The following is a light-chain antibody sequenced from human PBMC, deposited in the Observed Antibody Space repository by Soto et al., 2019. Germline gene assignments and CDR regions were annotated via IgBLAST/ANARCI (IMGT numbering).Light chain of an antibody. CDR3: SSYTSASTLLYL. V-gene: IGLV2-14*01. J-gene: IGLJ1*01. CDR1: SIAVGGYNY. Sequence: QSALTQPASVSGPPGQSITISCTGTSIAVGGYNYVSWYQQHPGIAPKLLIYGVTNRPSGVSTRFSGSKSGNTASLTISGLQAEDEADYHCSSYTSASTLLYLFGTGTKLTVL. CDR2: GVT.